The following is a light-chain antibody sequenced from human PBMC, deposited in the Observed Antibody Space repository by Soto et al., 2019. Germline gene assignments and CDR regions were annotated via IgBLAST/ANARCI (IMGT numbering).Light chain of an antibody. CDR3: SSYAGSANWGVV. CDR1: SSDFGGYNY. V-gene: IGLV2-8*01. CDR2: DVN. Sequence: QSALTQPPSASGSPGQSVNISCIGTSSDFGGYNYVSWYQQHPGKAPKVMIYDVNERPSGVPDRFSGSRSGNTASLTVSGLQPEDEAHYYCSSYAGSANWGVVFGGGSKLTVL. J-gene: IGLJ2*01.